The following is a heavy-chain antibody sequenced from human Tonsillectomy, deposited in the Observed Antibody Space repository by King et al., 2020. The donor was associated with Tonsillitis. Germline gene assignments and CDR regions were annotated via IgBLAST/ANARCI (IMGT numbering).Heavy chain of an antibody. CDR2: INQDGSEK. D-gene: IGHD6-13*01. CDR1: GFIFSNYW. V-gene: IGHV3-7*03. Sequence: VQLVESGGGLVQPGGSLRLSCAASGFIFSNYWMSWVRQAPGKGLEWVANINQDGSEKYHVDSVKGRVTISRDNAENSLHLQIHSLRAEDTAVYYCARGDRGAAGHLYDYYGMAVWGQGTTVTVSS. J-gene: IGHJ6*02. CDR3: ARGDRGAAGHLYDYYGMAV.